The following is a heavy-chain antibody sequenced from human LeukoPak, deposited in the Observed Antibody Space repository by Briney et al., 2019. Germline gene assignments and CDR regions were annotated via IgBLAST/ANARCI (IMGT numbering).Heavy chain of an antibody. CDR3: ARPSAGDPDYFDY. Sequence: GGSLRLSCAASGFTFDDYAMHWVRQAPGKGLEWVSGISWNSGSIGYADSVKGRFTISRDNAKNSLYLQMNSLRAEDTAVYYCARPSAGDPDYFDYWGQGTLVTVSS. V-gene: IGHV3-9*01. J-gene: IGHJ4*02. CDR1: GFTFDDYA. CDR2: ISWNSGSI. D-gene: IGHD7-27*01.